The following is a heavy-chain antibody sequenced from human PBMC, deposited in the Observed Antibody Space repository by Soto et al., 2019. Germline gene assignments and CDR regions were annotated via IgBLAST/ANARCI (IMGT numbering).Heavy chain of an antibody. Sequence: SETLSLTCTVSGGSIRSYYWSWILQSPGKGLECIGYIYYSGSTNYNPSLKSRVTISVDTSKNQFSLKLSSVTAADTAVYYCARGQVVAAQHWGQGTLVTVSS. CDR1: GGSIRSYY. D-gene: IGHD2-15*01. V-gene: IGHV4-59*12. CDR3: ARGQVVAAQH. J-gene: IGHJ4*02. CDR2: IYYSGST.